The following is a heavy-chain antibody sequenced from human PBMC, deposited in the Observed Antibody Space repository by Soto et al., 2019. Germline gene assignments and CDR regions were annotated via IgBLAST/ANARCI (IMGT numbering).Heavy chain of an antibody. V-gene: IGHV5-51*01. CDR1: GYSFTRYW. J-gene: IGHJ5*02. CDR3: ARGNYDILTGYYKGSSWFDP. D-gene: IGHD3-9*01. CDR2: IYPGDSDT. Sequence: GESLKLSCTGSGYSFTRYWIGWVRQMPGKGLEWMGIIYPGDSDTRYSPSFQGQVTISADKSISTAYLQWSSLKASDTAMYYCARGNYDILTGYYKGSSWFDPWGQGTLVTVSS.